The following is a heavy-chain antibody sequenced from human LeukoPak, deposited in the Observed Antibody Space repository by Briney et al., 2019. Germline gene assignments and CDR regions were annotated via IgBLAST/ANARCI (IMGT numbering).Heavy chain of an antibody. J-gene: IGHJ4*02. D-gene: IGHD3-9*01. Sequence: PGGSLRLSCAASGFTFSSYAMSWVRQAPGKGLEWVSAISGSGGSTYYGDSVKGRFTISRDNSKNTLYLQMNSLRAEDTAVYYCAKGEGYFDWLLSTFSFLVDYWGQGTLVTVSS. CDR3: AKGEGYFDWLLSTFSFLVDY. V-gene: IGHV3-23*01. CDR1: GFTFSSYA. CDR2: ISGSGGST.